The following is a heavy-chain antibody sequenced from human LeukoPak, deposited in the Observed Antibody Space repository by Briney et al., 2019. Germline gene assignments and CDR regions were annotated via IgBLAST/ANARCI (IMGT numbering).Heavy chain of an antibody. CDR1: GGSFSGYY. CDR2: INHSGST. J-gene: IGHJ5*02. Sequence: SETLSLTCAVYGGSFSGYYWSWIRQPPGKGLEWIGEINHSGSTNYNPSLKSRVTISVDTSKNQFSLKLSSVTAADTAVYYCARVRYFDWSPGWFDPWSQGTLVTVSS. D-gene: IGHD3-9*01. CDR3: ARVRYFDWSPGWFDP. V-gene: IGHV4-34*01.